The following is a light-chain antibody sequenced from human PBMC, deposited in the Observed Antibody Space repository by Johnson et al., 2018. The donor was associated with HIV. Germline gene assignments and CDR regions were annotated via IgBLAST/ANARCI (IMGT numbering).Light chain of an antibody. CDR2: DNN. CDR1: TSNIGNNY. J-gene: IGLJ1*01. CDR3: GTWGSSLGAGGV. Sequence: QPVLTQPPSVSAAPGQKVTISCSGSTSNIGNNYVSWYQQLPGTAPKLLIYDNNKRPSGIPDRFSGSKSGTSATLGITGLQTGDEADYYCGTWGSSLGAGGVFGTGTKVPVL. V-gene: IGLV1-51*01.